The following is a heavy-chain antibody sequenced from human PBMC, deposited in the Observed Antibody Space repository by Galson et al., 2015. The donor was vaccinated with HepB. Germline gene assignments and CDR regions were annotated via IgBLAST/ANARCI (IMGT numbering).Heavy chain of an antibody. CDR2: ISWNSGSI. CDR1: GFTFDDYA. V-gene: IGHV3-9*01. Sequence: SLRLSCAASGFTFDDYAMHWVRQAPGKGLEWVSGISWNSGSIGYADSVKGRFTISRDNAKNSLYLQMNSLRAEDTALYYCAKVAGGGDPTPFDYWGQGTLVTVSS. CDR3: AKVAGGGDPTPFDY. D-gene: IGHD2-21*02. J-gene: IGHJ4*02.